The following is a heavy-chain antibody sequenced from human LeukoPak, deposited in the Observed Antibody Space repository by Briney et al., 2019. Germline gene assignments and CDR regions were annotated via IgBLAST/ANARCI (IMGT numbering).Heavy chain of an antibody. CDR2: ISWNSGSI. CDR3: AKGLNQWLRGSSGFDP. D-gene: IGHD5-12*01. J-gene: IGHJ5*02. Sequence: PGGSLRLSCAASGFTFDDYAMHWVRQAPGKGLEWVSGISWNSGSIGYADSVKGRFTISRDNAKNSLYLQMNSLRAEDTALYYCAKGLNQWLRGSSGFDPWGQGTLVTVSS. V-gene: IGHV3-9*01. CDR1: GFTFDDYA.